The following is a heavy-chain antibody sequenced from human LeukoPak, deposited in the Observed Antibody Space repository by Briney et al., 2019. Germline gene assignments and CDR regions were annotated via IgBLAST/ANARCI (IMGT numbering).Heavy chain of an antibody. CDR3: ARAWESIAGYYFDY. J-gene: IGHJ4*02. D-gene: IGHD1-26*01. V-gene: IGHV1-46*01. CDR2: INPSVNLCVDVT. CDR1: GYTLSSYH. Sequence: ASVKVSRKASGYTLSSYHIHWVRQAPGQGLEWVGKINPSVNLCVDVTNYAQNFRGRVTMTRDISTNKVYMQLSSLTSEDTAVYYCARAWESIAGYYFDYWGQGTLVTVSS.